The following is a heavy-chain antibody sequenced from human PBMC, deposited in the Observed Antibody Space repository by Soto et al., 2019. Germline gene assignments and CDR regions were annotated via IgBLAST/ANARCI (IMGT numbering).Heavy chain of an antibody. CDR2: IKSRAAGGAI. CDR3: TTDGSFGGVVVAFHL. CDR1: GFSFRDAW. V-gene: IGHV3-15*07. D-gene: IGHD3-10*01. Sequence: EVQMVESGGGLVKPGGSLRLSCAVSGFSFRDAWMNWVRQAPGKGLEWVGRIKSRAAGGAIDYAAPVKGRCTISRDDSEDTLYLQINSLKTEDTAMYYCTTDGSFGGVVVAFHLWGQGTMLSVSS. J-gene: IGHJ3*01.